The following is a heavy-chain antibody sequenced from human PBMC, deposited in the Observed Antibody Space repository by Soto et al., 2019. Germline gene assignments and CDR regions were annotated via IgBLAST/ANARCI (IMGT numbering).Heavy chain of an antibody. Sequence: SETLSLTCTVSGGSISSSSYYWGWIRQPPGKGLEWIGSIYYSGSTYYNPSLKSRVTISVDTSKNQFSLKLSSVTAADTAVYYCASRIAAAGMNAFDIWGQGTMVTVSS. V-gene: IGHV4-39*01. CDR2: IYYSGST. D-gene: IGHD6-13*01. J-gene: IGHJ3*02. CDR1: GGSISSSSYY. CDR3: ASRIAAAGMNAFDI.